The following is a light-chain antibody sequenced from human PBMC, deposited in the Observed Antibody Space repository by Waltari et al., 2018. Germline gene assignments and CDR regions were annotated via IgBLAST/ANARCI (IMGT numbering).Light chain of an antibody. CDR3: QQYGSSPPFT. V-gene: IGKV3-20*01. CDR2: GAS. J-gene: IGKJ2*01. CDR1: QSVSSSY. Sequence: EIVLTQSPGTLSLSPGERATLSCRASQSVSSSYLAWYQQKPGQAPSLLIYGASSRATGIPDRVSGSGSGTDFTLTIRRLEPEDFAVYYCQQYGSSPPFTFGQGTKLEIK.